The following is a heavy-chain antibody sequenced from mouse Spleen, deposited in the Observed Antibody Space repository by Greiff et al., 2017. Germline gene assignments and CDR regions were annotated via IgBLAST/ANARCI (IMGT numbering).Heavy chain of an antibody. J-gene: IGHJ4*01. D-gene: IGHD1-1*01. CDR2: IDPNSGGT. Sequence: QVQLQQSGAELVKPGASVKLSCKASGYTFTSYWMHWVKQRPGRGLEWIGRIDPNSGGTKYNEKFKSKATLTVDKPSSTAYMQLSSLTSEDSAVYYCARPPSITTVVAPYAMDYWGQGTSVTVSS. CDR1: GYTFTSYW. CDR3: ARPPSITTVVAPYAMDY. V-gene: IGHV1-72*01.